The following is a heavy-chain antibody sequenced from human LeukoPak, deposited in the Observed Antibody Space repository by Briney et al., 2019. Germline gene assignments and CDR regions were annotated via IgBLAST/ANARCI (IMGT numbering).Heavy chain of an antibody. CDR1: GGTFSSYT. V-gene: IGHV1-69*04. J-gene: IGHJ6*02. CDR3: ARDPWDYDILTGYYYYYYGMDV. CDR2: IIPILGIA. Sequence: GASVKVSCKASGGTFSSYTISWVRQAPGQGLEWMGRIIPILGIANYAQKFQGRVTITADKSTSTAYMELSSLRSEDTAVYYCARDPWDYDILTGYYYYYYGMDVWGQGTTATVSS. D-gene: IGHD3-9*01.